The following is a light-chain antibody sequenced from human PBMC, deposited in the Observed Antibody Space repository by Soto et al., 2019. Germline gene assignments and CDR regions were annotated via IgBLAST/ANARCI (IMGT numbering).Light chain of an antibody. CDR3: TSYTTSSTYV. V-gene: IGLV2-14*01. Sequence: QSALTQPPSASGSPGQSVTISCTGTSSDVGGYNYVSWYQQHPGKAPKVMIFDVSNRPSGVSNRFSGSKSGNTTSLTISGLQAEDEADYYCTSYTTSSTYVFGTG. CDR2: DVS. J-gene: IGLJ1*01. CDR1: SSDVGGYNY.